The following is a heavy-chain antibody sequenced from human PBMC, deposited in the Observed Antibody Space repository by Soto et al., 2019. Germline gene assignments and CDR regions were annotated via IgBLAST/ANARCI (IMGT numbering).Heavy chain of an antibody. CDR3: GRGRSGQIVVFY. V-gene: IGHV1-2*02. CDR1: GYTFTGPY. D-gene: IGHD1-26*01. Sequence: ASVKVSCKASGYTFTGPYIHWVRQAPEQGPEWMGEIGPGSGATRYAQRFQGRVTMTRDMSITTVYMELNNLSPDGTAVYYCGRGRSGQIVVFYWGQGTPVTVSS. CDR2: IGPGSGAT. J-gene: IGHJ4*02.